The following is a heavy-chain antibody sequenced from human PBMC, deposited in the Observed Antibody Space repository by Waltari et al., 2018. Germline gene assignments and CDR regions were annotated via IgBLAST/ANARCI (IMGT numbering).Heavy chain of an antibody. CDR3: ARADYDILTGYYPRFYSYGMDV. J-gene: IGHJ6*02. CDR1: GGSFSGYY. V-gene: IGHV4-34*01. CDR2: INHSGST. Sequence: QVQLQQWGAGLLKPSETLSLTCAVYGGSFSGYYWSWIRQPPGKGLEWIGEINHSGSTNYNPSLKSRVTISVDTSKNQFSLKLSSVTAADTAVYYCARADYDILTGYYPRFYSYGMDVWGQGTTVTVSS. D-gene: IGHD3-9*01.